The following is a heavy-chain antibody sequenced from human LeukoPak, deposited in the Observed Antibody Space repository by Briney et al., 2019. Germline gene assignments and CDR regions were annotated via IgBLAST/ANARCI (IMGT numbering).Heavy chain of an antibody. CDR3: ARSGGLQKFDY. CDR1: EFTFSNYA. Sequence: PGRSLRLSCAASEFTFSNYALHWARQAPGKGLQWVAVISYDGNTIHYADSVKGRFIISRDTSKNTLYLQMNSLRAEDTAVYYCARSGGLQKFDYWGQGTLVTVSS. J-gene: IGHJ4*02. V-gene: IGHV3-30-3*01. D-gene: IGHD4-11*01. CDR2: ISYDGNTI.